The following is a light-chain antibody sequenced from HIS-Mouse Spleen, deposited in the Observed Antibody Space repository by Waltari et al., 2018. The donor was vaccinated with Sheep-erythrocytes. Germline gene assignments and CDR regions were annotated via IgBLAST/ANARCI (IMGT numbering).Light chain of an antibody. CDR1: SSDVGGYNY. J-gene: IGLJ1*01. V-gene: IGLV2-11*01. CDR2: DVR. Sequence: QSALTQPRSVSGSPGQSVTISCTGTSSDVGGYNYVSWYQQHPGKAPKLMIYDVRTRPSGVPDRFSGSKSGNTASLTISGLQAEDEADYYCCSYAGSYTYVFGTGTKVTVL. CDR3: CSYAGSYTYV.